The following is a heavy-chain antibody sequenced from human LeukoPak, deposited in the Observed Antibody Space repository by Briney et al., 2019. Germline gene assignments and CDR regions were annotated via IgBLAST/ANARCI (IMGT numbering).Heavy chain of an antibody. D-gene: IGHD5-18*01. Sequence: PSETLSLTCSVSGDSISSSSSYWGWIRQPPGKGLEWIGSIYYSGSTYYNTSLKSRVTISVDTSKNQFSLKLSSVTAADTAVYYCARESSGYSYGFNYYYYYMDVWGKGTTVTVSS. J-gene: IGHJ6*03. V-gene: IGHV4-39*07. CDR2: IYYSGST. CDR1: GDSISSSSSY. CDR3: ARESSGYSYGFNYYYYYMDV.